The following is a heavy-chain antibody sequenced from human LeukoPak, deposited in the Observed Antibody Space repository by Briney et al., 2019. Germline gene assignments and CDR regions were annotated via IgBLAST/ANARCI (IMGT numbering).Heavy chain of an antibody. CDR1: GFTFSSYA. CDR2: LSGSGGST. J-gene: IGHJ4*02. Sequence: PGGSLRLSCAASGFTFSSYAMSWVRQAPGKGLEWVSALSGSGGSTYYADSVKGRFTISRDNSKNTLYLQMNSLRAEDTAVYYCAIEYGSGSYYYDYWGQGTQVTVSS. D-gene: IGHD3-10*01. CDR3: AIEYGSGSYYYDY. V-gene: IGHV3-23*01.